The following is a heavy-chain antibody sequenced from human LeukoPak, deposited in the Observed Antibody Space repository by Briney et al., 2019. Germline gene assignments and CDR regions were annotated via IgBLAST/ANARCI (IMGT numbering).Heavy chain of an antibody. CDR3: ARGGSAWFGGIDY. J-gene: IGHJ4*02. CDR1: GFTVSSNY. CDR2: IYSGGGT. D-gene: IGHD3-10*01. Sequence: GGSLRLSCAASGFTVSSNYMSWVRQAPGKGLEWVSVIYSGGGTYYADSVKGRFTISRDNSKNTLYLQMNSLRVADTAVYYCARGGSAWFGGIDYWGQATLLTVSS. V-gene: IGHV3-53*05.